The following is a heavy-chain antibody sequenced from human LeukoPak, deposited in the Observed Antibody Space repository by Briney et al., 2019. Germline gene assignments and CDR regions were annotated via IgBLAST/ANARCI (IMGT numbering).Heavy chain of an antibody. CDR3: ARRPGHEEAHYNWFDP. Sequence: SETLSLTCAVCGASFSAYYWSWIRQPPGKRLEWIGEINHSGSTNYNPSLKSRVTISVDTSKNQFSLKLNSMTAADTAVYYCARRPGHEEAHYNWFDPWGQGTLVTVSS. CDR2: INHSGST. V-gene: IGHV4-34*01. CDR1: GASFSAYY. J-gene: IGHJ5*02.